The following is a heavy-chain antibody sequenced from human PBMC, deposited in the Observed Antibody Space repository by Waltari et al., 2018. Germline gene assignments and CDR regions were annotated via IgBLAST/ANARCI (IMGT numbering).Heavy chain of an antibody. CDR1: GGTFSSYA. Sequence: QVQLVQSGAEVKKPGSSVKVSCKASGGTFSSYAISWVRQAPGQGLEWMGGIMPILGKENYAQKFQGRVTITADESTSTAYMELSSLRSEETAVYYCARELIAAAGQGDYWGQGTLVTVSS. J-gene: IGHJ4*02. V-gene: IGHV1-69*01. D-gene: IGHD6-13*01. CDR2: IMPILGKE. CDR3: ARELIAAAGQGDY.